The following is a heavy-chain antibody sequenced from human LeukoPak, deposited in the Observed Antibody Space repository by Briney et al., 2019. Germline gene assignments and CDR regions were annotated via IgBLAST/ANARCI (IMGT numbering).Heavy chain of an antibody. Sequence: GGSLRLSCAASGFTFSSYAMSWVRQAPGKGLQWVSAISVSGGSTYYADSVKGRFTISRDNSKNTLYLQMNSLRAEDTAVYYCAKVANWNDPQYYFDYWGQGALVTVSS. J-gene: IGHJ4*02. D-gene: IGHD1-20*01. CDR3: AKVANWNDPQYYFDY. V-gene: IGHV3-23*01. CDR2: ISVSGGST. CDR1: GFTFSSYA.